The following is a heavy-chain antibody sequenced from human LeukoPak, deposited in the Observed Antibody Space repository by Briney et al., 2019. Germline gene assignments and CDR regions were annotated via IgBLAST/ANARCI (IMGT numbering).Heavy chain of an antibody. CDR2: ISSSSSYI. CDR3: ARGDDSSLREAGIDY. V-gene: IGHV3-21*01. CDR1: GFTFSSYS. Sequence: GGSLRLSCAASGFTFSSYSMNWVRQAPGKGLEWVSSISSSSSYIYYADSVKGRFTISRDNAKNSLYLQMNSLRAEDTAVYYCARGDDSSLREAGIDYWGQGTLVTVSS. J-gene: IGHJ4*02. D-gene: IGHD3-22*01.